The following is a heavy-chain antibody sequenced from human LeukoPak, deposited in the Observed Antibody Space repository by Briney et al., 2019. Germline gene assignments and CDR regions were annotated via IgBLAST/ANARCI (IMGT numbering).Heavy chain of an antibody. Sequence: SETLSLTCTVSGDSISSYYWNWIRQPAGKGLEWIGRIYASGYTEYNPSLQTRVTMSVDTSKNEFSLKVDTVTAADTAVYFCARNHVVTGTYFDSWGQGILVTVSS. V-gene: IGHV4-4*07. J-gene: IGHJ4*02. D-gene: IGHD3-10*01. CDR1: GDSISSYY. CDR3: ARNHVVTGTYFDS. CDR2: IYASGYT.